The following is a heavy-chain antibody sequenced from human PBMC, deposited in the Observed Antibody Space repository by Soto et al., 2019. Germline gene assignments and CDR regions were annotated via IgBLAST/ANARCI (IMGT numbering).Heavy chain of an antibody. CDR1: GFTFSSYG. Sequence: HPGVSLRLSCAASGFTFSSYGMHWVRQAPGKGLEWVAVIWYDGSNKYYADSVKGRFTISRDNSKNTLYLQMNSLRAEDTAVYYCARDGSGQWLSSGHYGMDVWGQGTTVTVSS. J-gene: IGHJ6*02. D-gene: IGHD3-10*01. CDR3: ARDGSGQWLSSGHYGMDV. CDR2: IWYDGSNK. V-gene: IGHV3-33*01.